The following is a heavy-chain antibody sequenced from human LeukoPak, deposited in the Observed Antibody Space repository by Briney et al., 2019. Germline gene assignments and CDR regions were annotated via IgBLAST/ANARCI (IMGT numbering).Heavy chain of an antibody. CDR1: GGSVSSNSFY. V-gene: IGHV4-61*01. CDR3: AVWVREATTRRYSFDY. J-gene: IGHJ4*02. Sequence: SETLSLTCTVSGGSVSSNSFYWTWIRQPPGKGLEWIGYIYYSGNSNYNPSLESRVTISVDTSKNQFSLKLSSVTAADTAVYYCAVWVREATTRRYSFDYWGQGTLVTVSS. CDR2: IYYSGNS. D-gene: IGHD3-10*01.